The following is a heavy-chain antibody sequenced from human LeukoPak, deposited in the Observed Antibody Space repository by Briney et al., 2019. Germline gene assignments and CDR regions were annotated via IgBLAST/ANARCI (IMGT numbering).Heavy chain of an antibody. CDR1: GGSFSGYY. V-gene: IGHV4-34*01. J-gene: IGHJ3*02. CDR2: NNQSGGT. D-gene: IGHD6-25*01. CDR3: ATIQRDHAFDI. Sequence: SETLSLTCAVYGGSFSGYYWSWIRQPPGKRLEWIGENNQSGGTNYNPSLRSRVSISVDTSKNQFSLKLSSMTAADTAVYFCATIQRDHAFDIWGQGTMVTVSS.